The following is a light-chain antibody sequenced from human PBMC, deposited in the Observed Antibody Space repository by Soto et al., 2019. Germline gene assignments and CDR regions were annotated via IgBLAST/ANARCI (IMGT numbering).Light chain of an antibody. V-gene: IGLV2-14*03. J-gene: IGLJ2*01. Sequence: QFALTQPASESGSPGQSITISCTGTSSDVGGYSYVSWYQQHPGKAPKLIIYDVSNRPSGVSNRFSGSKSGNTASLTISGLQAEDEADYYCSSYTSSSTLVFGGGTKLTVL. CDR2: DVS. CDR3: SSYTSSSTLV. CDR1: SSDVGGYSY.